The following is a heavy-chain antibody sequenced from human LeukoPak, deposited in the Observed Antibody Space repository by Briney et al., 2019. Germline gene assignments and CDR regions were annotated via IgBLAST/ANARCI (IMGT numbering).Heavy chain of an antibody. J-gene: IGHJ3*02. D-gene: IGHD3-10*01. V-gene: IGHV3-23*01. CDR1: GFTFSSYA. CDR2: ISAGGDIT. CDR3: AKSLFTSAHGSGRAFDI. Sequence: GGSLRLSCAASGFTFSSYAMSWVRQAPGKGLEWVSAISAGGDITFYSDSVRGRFTISRDNSKETLYLQMNSLRAEDTALYYCAKSLFTSAHGSGRAFDIWGQGTMVTVSS.